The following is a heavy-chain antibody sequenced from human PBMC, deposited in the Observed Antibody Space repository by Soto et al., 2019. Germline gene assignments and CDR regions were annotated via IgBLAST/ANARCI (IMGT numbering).Heavy chain of an antibody. CDR1: GYTFTNYY. Sequence: GASVKVSCKASGYTFTNYYLHWVRQAPGQGLEWVGMINPSARSASYAQKLRGRLTMDRDTSTTTVYMELSRLTFEDTAVCFCARDNSAANGVLDHWGQGTLVTVSS. J-gene: IGHJ4*02. V-gene: IGHV1-46*04. CDR2: INPSARSA. CDR3: ARDNSAANGVLDH. D-gene: IGHD1-1*01.